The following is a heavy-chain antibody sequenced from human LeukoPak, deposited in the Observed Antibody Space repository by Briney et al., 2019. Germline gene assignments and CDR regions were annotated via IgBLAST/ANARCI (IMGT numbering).Heavy chain of an antibody. CDR2: INHSGST. Sequence: SETLSLTCAVYGGSFSGYYWSWIRQPPGKGLEWIGEINHSGSTNYNPSLKSRVTISVDTSKNQFSLKLSSVTAADTAVYYCAKVVAYDFWSGPYIFDIWGQGTMVTVSS. V-gene: IGHV4-34*01. D-gene: IGHD3-3*01. CDR3: AKVVAYDFWSGPYIFDI. J-gene: IGHJ3*02. CDR1: GGSFSGYY.